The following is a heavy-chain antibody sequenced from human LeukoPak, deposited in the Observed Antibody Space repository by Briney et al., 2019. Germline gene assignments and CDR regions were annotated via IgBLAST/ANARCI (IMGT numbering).Heavy chain of an antibody. CDR2: INPNSGGT. CDR3: ARGRQWLDTPACGMDV. D-gene: IGHD6-19*01. V-gene: IGHV1-2*02. J-gene: IGHJ6*02. CDR1: GYTFTGYY. Sequence: ASVKVSCKASGYTFTGYYTHWVRQAPGQGLEWMGWINPNSGGTNYAQKFQGRVTMTSDTSISTAYMELSRLRSDDTAVYYCARGRQWLDTPACGMDVWGQGTTVTVSS.